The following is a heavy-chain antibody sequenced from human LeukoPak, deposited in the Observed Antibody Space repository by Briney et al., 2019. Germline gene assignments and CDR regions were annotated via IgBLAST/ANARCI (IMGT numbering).Heavy chain of an antibody. CDR2: ISGSGGST. CDR1: GFTFSSYA. D-gene: IGHD3-3*01. J-gene: IGHJ4*02. Sequence: GGSLRLSCAASGFTFSSYAMSWVRQAPGKGLEWVSAISGSGGSTYYADSVKGRFTISRDNSKNTLYLQMSSLRAEDTAVYYCAKGRIFGVVHTTDYGGQGTLVTVSS. CDR3: AKGRIFGVVHTTDY. V-gene: IGHV3-23*01.